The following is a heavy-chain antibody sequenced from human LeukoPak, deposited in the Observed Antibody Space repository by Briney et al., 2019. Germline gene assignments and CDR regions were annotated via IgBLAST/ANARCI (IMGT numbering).Heavy chain of an antibody. CDR2: INPSSGGT. D-gene: IGHD3-9*01. CDR1: VYTFTDYY. V-gene: IGHV1-2*02. CDR3: ASSGYVDPSPFDS. J-gene: IGHJ4*02. Sequence: ASVTVSCKASVYTFTDYYMHWVGQAPGQGREWMGWINPSSGGTHYVQKYQGRVTITRDTSIITVYMEMSRLTSDDTAVYYCASSGYVDPSPFDSWGQGTLVTVSS.